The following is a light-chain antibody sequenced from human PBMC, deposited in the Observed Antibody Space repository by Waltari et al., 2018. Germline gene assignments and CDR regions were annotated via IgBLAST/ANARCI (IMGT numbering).Light chain of an antibody. CDR3: CSFATNSIVI. CDR2: EVN. Sequence: QSALTQPASVSGSPGQSITISCSGTGSDVGSYNLVSWYQQHPGKAPKLIIYEVNMRPSGVSDLFSGSKPGVTASLTISGLQAEDEAVYFCCSFATNSIVIFGGGTKLTVL. CDR1: GSDVGSYNL. V-gene: IGLV2-23*02. J-gene: IGLJ2*01.